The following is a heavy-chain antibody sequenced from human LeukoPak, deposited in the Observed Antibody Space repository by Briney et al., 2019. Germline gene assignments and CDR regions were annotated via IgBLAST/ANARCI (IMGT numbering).Heavy chain of an antibody. Sequence: ASVKVSCKAAGYTFTSYGISWVRQAPGQGLEWMGWISAYNGNTNYAHKLQGRVTMTTDTSTSTAYMELRSLRSDDTAVYYCARVWQLLRGYYFDYWGQGTLVTVSS. CDR3: ARVWQLLRGYYFDY. V-gene: IGHV1-18*01. CDR2: ISAYNGNT. D-gene: IGHD2-15*01. J-gene: IGHJ4*02. CDR1: GYTFTSYG.